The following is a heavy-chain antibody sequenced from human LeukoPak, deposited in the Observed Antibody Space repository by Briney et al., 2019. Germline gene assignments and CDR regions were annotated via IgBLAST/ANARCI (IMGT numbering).Heavy chain of an antibody. CDR3: AKQGRDWLRDYYYYMDV. D-gene: IGHD3-9*01. Sequence: GGSLRLSCAASGFTFSSYGMSWVRQAPGKGLEWVSAIGGRGGSTYYADSVKGRFTISRDNSKNTLYLQMNSLRAEDTAVFYCAKQGRDWLRDYYYYMDVWGKGTTVTIS. CDR1: GFTFSSYG. V-gene: IGHV3-23*01. CDR2: IGGRGGST. J-gene: IGHJ6*03.